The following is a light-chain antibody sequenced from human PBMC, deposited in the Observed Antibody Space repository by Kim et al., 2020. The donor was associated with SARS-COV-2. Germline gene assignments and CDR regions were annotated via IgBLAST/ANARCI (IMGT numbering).Light chain of an antibody. V-gene: IGKV1-39*01. Sequence: AAAVGGRGTITCRESQNNGSQLNCYQQQQGGAANVLIYDASCLQSGGPSRLSSSGSGADFFLSINGLLHEDVAAYYCRQSYSRLTFGEGTRVEIK. CDR2: DAS. CDR1: QNNGSQ. CDR3: RQSYSRLT. J-gene: IGKJ5*01.